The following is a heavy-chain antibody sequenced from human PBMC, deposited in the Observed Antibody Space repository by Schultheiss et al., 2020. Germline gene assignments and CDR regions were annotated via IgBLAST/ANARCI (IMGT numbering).Heavy chain of an antibody. CDR1: GDSISSGYY. V-gene: IGHV4-38-2*01. CDR2: IYYSGST. J-gene: IGHJ5*02. CDR3: ARNLEGFDP. D-gene: IGHD5-24*01. Sequence: SETLSLICAVSGDSISSGYYWGWIRQPPGKGLEWIGYIYYSGSTYYNPSLKSRVTISVDTSKNQFSLNLTSVTPADTAVYYCARNLEGFDPWGQGTLVTVSS.